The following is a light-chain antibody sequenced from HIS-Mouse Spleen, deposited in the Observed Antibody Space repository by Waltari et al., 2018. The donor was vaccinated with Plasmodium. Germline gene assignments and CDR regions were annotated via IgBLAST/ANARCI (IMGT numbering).Light chain of an antibody. V-gene: IGKV3-20*01. CDR2: GAS. CDR3: QQYGSSPYT. CDR1: HSVSSIY. J-gene: IGKJ2*01. Sequence: DIVLTQSPGTLSLSPGERATLSCRASHSVSSIYLAWYQQKPGQAPRLLIYGASSRATGIPDRFSGSGSGTDFTLTISRLEPEDFAVYYCQQYGSSPYTFGQGTKLEIK.